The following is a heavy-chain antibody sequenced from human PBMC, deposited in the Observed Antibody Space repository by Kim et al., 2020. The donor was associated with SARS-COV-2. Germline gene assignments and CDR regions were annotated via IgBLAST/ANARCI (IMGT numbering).Heavy chain of an antibody. CDR3: ARDRWDSSSWSQGWFDP. V-gene: IGHV1-18*01. D-gene: IGHD6-13*01. J-gene: IGHJ5*02. CDR2: INSYNGNT. Sequence: ASVKVSCKASGYTFTSYGISWVRQAPGQGLEWMGWINSYNGNTNYAQNLQGRVTMTTDTSTNTAYMVLRSLRSDDTAVYYCARDRWDSSSWSQGWFDPWGQGTLVTVSS. CDR1: GYTFTSYG.